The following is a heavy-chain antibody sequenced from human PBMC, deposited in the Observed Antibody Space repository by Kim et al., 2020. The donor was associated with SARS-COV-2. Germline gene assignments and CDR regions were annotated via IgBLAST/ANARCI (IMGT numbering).Heavy chain of an antibody. V-gene: IGHV3-23*01. Sequence: GGSLRLSCAASGFTFSSYAMSWVRQAPGKGLEWVSAISGSGGSTYYADSVKGRFTISRDNSKNTLYLQMNSLRAEDTAVYYCANSKPTEGNYYYGMDVWGQGTTVTVSS. D-gene: IGHD4-17*01. J-gene: IGHJ6*02. CDR1: GFTFSSYA. CDR2: ISGSGGST. CDR3: ANSKPTEGNYYYGMDV.